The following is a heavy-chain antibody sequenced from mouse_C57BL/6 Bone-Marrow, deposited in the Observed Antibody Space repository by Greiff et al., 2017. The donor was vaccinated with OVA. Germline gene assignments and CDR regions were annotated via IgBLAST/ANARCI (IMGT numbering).Heavy chain of an antibody. V-gene: IGHV1-15*01. Sequence: VKLQESGAELVRPGASVTLSCKASGYTFTDYEMHWVKQTPVHGLEWIGAIDPETGGTAYNQKFKGKAILTADKSSSTAYMELRSLTSEDSAVYYCTRRDYWDDYAMDYWGQGTSVTVSS. CDR1: GYTFTDYE. CDR2: IDPETGGT. D-gene: IGHD4-1*01. J-gene: IGHJ4*01. CDR3: TRRDYWDDYAMDY.